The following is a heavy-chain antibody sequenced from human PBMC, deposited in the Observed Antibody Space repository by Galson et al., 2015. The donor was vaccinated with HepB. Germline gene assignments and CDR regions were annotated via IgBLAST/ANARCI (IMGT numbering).Heavy chain of an antibody. CDR2: INPNSGGT. V-gene: IGHV1-2*02. J-gene: IGHJ4*02. D-gene: IGHD3-3*01. CDR1: GYTFTGHY. Sequence: SVKVSCKASGYTFTGHYIHWVRQAPGQGLEWMGWINPNSGGTNYAQKFQGRVTMTRDTSISTAYMEVSRLRSDDTAVYYCARDTKKYTFWSGYHPADFWGQGTLVTVSS. CDR3: ARDTKKYTFWSGYHPADF.